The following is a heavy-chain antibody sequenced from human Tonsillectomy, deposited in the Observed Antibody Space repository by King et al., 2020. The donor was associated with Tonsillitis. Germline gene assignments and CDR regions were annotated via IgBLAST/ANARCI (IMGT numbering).Heavy chain of an antibody. D-gene: IGHD6-13*01. Sequence: VQLVESGGGLVQPGGSLRLSCAASGFTFSSYEMNWVRQAPGKGLEWGSYISSSGTTIYYADSVKGRFTISRDNAKNSLYLQMNSLRAEDTAVYYCARGGEYGISARQFFDLWGRGTLVTVSS. CDR3: ARGGEYGISARQFFDL. V-gene: IGHV3-48*03. CDR1: GFTFSSYE. CDR2: ISSSGTTI. J-gene: IGHJ2*01.